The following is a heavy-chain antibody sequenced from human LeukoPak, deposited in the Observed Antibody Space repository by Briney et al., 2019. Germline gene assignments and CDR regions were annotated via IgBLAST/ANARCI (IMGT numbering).Heavy chain of an antibody. V-gene: IGHV4-59*01. Sequence: SETLSLTCSVSGGSISSYYWSSIRQPPGKGLEWLGYIYYSGSTNYNPSLKSRVTISVDTSKNQFSLKLSSVTAADTAVYYCARGPPPYITMVRGVLYYFDYWGQGTLVTVSS. CDR1: GGSISSYY. J-gene: IGHJ4*02. D-gene: IGHD3-10*01. CDR2: IYYSGST. CDR3: ARGPPPYITMVRGVLYYFDY.